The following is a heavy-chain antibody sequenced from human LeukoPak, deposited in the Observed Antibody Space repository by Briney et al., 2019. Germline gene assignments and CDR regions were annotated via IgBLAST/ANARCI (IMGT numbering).Heavy chain of an antibody. CDR3: ASGSSGYDP. V-gene: IGHV4-4*07. D-gene: IGHD5-12*01. J-gene: IGHJ5*02. CDR1: GGSISNYY. Sequence: SETLSLACTVSGGSISNYYWSWIRQPAGKGLEWIGRIYSSGTTIYNPSLKSRVTMSVDTSKNQFSLKLSSVTAADTAVYFCASGSSGYDPWGQGTLVTVSS. CDR2: IYSSGTT.